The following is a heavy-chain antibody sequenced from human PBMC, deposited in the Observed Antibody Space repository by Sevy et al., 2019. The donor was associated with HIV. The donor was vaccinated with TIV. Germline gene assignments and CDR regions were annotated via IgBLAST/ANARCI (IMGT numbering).Heavy chain of an antibody. Sequence: GGSLRLSCAASGFTFSNFWMSWVRQAPGKGLEFVANIKQDGGENFYADPVKGRFTISRDNAKNSLFLQMNNLRVEETDVYYCARDHPSTATFDYWGQGTLVTVSS. CDR3: ARDHPSTATFDY. J-gene: IGHJ4*02. CDR1: GFTFSNFW. V-gene: IGHV3-7*03. D-gene: IGHD2-21*02. CDR2: IKQDGGEN.